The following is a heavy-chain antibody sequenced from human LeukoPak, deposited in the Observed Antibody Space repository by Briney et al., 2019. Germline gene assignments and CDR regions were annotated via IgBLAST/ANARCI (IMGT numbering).Heavy chain of an antibody. V-gene: IGHV3-21*05. CDR3: AKDRETGIAAAGAFDY. CDR1: GFTFSDYS. CDR2: ISISGSFI. Sequence: GGSLRLSCAASGFTFSDYSMTWVRQAPGKGLEWLSYISISGSFIYYADSVKGRFTISRDNAKNSLYLQMNSLRAEDTALYYCAKDRETGIAAAGAFDYWGQGTLVTVSS. J-gene: IGHJ4*02. D-gene: IGHD6-13*01.